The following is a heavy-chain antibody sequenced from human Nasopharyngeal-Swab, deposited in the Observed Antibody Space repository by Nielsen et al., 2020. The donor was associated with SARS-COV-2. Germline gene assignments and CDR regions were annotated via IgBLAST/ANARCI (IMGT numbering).Heavy chain of an antibody. CDR1: GFFFSDFW. D-gene: IGHD6-6*01. J-gene: IGHJ4*02. V-gene: IGHV3-7*03. CDR3: ARAGQYTSSSRADFDY. CDR2: IRQDGREE. Sequence: GESLKISCAASGFFFSDFWMTWVRQAPGKGLEWVANIRQDGREEYYVDSVKGRFTISRDNAKNLLYLQMSSLRAEDTAAFYCARAGQYTSSSRADFDYWGQGTPVTVSS.